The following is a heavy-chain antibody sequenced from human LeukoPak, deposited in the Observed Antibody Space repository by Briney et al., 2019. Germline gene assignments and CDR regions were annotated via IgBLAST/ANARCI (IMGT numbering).Heavy chain of an antibody. Sequence: GGSLRLSCAASGFIFTDYSMNWVRQAPGKGLEWVSYIDRSSNNIYYPDSVKGRFTISRDNAKNSLYLQMNSLRAEDTAVYYCARDSPYGSGSSPDYWDQGTLVIVSS. D-gene: IGHD3-10*01. CDR2: IDRSSNNI. V-gene: IGHV3-48*04. J-gene: IGHJ4*02. CDR1: GFIFTDYS. CDR3: ARDSPYGSGSSPDY.